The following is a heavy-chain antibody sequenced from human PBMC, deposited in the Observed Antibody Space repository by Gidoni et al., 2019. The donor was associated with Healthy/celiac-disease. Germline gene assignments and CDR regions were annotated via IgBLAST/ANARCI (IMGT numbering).Heavy chain of an antibody. V-gene: IGHV4-34*01. D-gene: IGHD2-2*02. CDR3: ARGGVRRYCSSTSCYKGWFDP. Sequence: QVQLQQWGAGLLKPSETLSLTCAVYGGSFSGYYWRWIRQPPGKGLEWIGEINHSGSTNYNPSLKSRVTISVDTSKNQFSLKLSSVTAADTAVYDCARGGVRRYCSSTSCYKGWFDPWGQGTLVTVSS. J-gene: IGHJ5*02. CDR1: GGSFSGYY. CDR2: INHSGST.